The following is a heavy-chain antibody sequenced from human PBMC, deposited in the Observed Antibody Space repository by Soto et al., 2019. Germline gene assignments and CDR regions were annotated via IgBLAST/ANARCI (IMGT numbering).Heavy chain of an antibody. Sequence: PSETLSLTCSVSGGSISSYFRNWLRQPPGKGLEWIGYIYDDGTTDYNPSLKSRVTILLDMSKNQFSLKLSSVTAADTAVYYCVSSRSAIYGDALGVWGQGTMVTVSS. J-gene: IGHJ3*01. CDR3: VSSRSAIYGDALGV. D-gene: IGHD2-2*01. CDR1: GGSISSYF. V-gene: IGHV4-59*03. CDR2: IYDDGTT.